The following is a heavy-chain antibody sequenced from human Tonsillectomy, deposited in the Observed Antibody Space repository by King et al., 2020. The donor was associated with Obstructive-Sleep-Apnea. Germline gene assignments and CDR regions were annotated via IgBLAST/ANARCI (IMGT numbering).Heavy chain of an antibody. D-gene: IGHD3-22*01. CDR2: IKQDGSEK. J-gene: IGHJ4*02. CDR3: ARGWDYYDSSGYYY. CDR1: GFTFSSYW. Sequence: LVQSGGGLVQPGGSLRLSCAASGFTFSSYWMSWVRQAPGKGLEWVANIKQDGSEKYYVDSVKGRFTISRDNAKNSLYLQMNSLRAEDTAVYYCARGWDYYDSSGYYYWGQGTLVTVSS. V-gene: IGHV3-7*03.